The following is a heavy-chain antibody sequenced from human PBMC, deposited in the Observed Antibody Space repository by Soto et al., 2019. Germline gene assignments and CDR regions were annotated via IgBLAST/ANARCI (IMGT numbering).Heavy chain of an antibody. CDR1: GYRFTSYW. CDR2: IYPGDSDT. D-gene: IGHD6-13*01. CDR3: WSTSAAGKYYYGMDV. V-gene: IGHV5-51*01. Sequence: GESLKISCKGSGYRFTSYWIGWVRQMPGKGLEWMGIIYPGDSDTRYSPSFQGQVTISADKSINTAYLQWSSLKASDTAMYYCWSTSAAGKYYYGMDVWGQGTTVTVSS. J-gene: IGHJ6*02.